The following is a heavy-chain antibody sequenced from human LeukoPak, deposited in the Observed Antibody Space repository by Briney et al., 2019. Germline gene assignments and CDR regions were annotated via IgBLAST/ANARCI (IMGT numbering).Heavy chain of an antibody. CDR2: ISSSGSTI. J-gene: IGHJ4*02. Sequence: SLRLSCAASGFTFSDYYMSSIRPAPGKGLGWVSYISSSGSTIYYADSVKGRFTISRYNARNSLYLQMNSLRAEDTAVYYCAKGSILYYFDYWGQGTLVTVSS. CDR1: GFTFSDYY. V-gene: IGHV3-11*04. CDR3: AKGSILYYFDY. D-gene: IGHD3-3*01.